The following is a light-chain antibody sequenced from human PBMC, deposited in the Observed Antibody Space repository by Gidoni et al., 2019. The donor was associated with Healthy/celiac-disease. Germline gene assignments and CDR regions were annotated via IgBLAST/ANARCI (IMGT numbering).Light chain of an antibody. CDR3: QQSYSTPPFT. CDR2: AAS. J-gene: IGKJ3*01. V-gene: IGKV1-39*01. Sequence: DIQMTQSPSSLSASVGDRVTITCRASQSISSYLNWYQQKPGKAPKLLIYAASSLQSGVPSRFSGSGSGTDFTLTISSLQPEDFATYYCQQSYSTPPFTFXPXTNVDIK. CDR1: QSISSY.